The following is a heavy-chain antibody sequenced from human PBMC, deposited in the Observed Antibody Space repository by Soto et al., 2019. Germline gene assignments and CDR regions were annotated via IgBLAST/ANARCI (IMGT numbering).Heavy chain of an antibody. Sequence: GSLRLSCAASGFTFSSYGMRRGGQAPGKGLEWVAVISYDGSNKYYADSVKGRFTISRDNSKNTLYLQMNSLRAEDTAVYYCAKDPRRNYGGNSEYYYYGTDVWGQGTTVTVSS. V-gene: IGHV3-30*18. J-gene: IGHJ6*02. CDR2: ISYDGSNK. D-gene: IGHD4-17*01. CDR3: AKDPRRNYGGNSEYYYYGTDV. CDR1: GFTFSSYG.